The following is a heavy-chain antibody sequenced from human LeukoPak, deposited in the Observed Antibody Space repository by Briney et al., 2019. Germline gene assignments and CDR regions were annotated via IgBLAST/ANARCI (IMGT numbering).Heavy chain of an antibody. CDR2: INWIGGST. Sequence: GGSLRLSCAAPGFTFGDYGMNWVRQVPGKGLEWVSGINWIGGSTGYGDSVKGRFTISRDNAKNSLYLQMNSLRAEDTAIYYCAKNGDRGAYCSGGSCYPYYYYYMDVWGKGTTVTISS. D-gene: IGHD2-15*01. V-gene: IGHV3-20*04. CDR3: AKNGDRGAYCSGGSCYPYYYYYMDV. J-gene: IGHJ6*03. CDR1: GFTFGDYG.